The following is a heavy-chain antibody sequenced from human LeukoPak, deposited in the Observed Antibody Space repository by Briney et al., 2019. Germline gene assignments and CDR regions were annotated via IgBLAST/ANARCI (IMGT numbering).Heavy chain of an antibody. D-gene: IGHD6-6*01. V-gene: IGHV4-59*01. CDR2: IHYSGST. Sequence: SETLSFTCTVSGGSISTYYWSWIRQTPGKGLEWIGYIHYSGSTNYNPSLNSRVTISVDTSKNQFSLKVNSVTAADTAVYYCARGTHSSSPIPLDYWGQGTLVTVSS. J-gene: IGHJ4*02. CDR3: ARGTHSSSPIPLDY. CDR1: GGSISTYY.